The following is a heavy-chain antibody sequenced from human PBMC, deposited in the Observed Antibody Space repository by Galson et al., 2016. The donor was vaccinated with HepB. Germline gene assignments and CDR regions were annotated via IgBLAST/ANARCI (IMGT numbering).Heavy chain of an antibody. V-gene: IGHV4-30-2*01. D-gene: IGHD4-23*01. Sequence: TLSLTCTVSAGSISSGGYSWSWIRQPPGKALEWIGHIYQSGNTDYNPSLRSRVTISLDTSRNQFSLKLTSVTAADTAVYYCAGALDYGGHYFDSWGQGTLVTVSS. J-gene: IGHJ4*02. CDR3: AGALDYGGHYFDS. CDR1: AGSISSGGYS. CDR2: IYQSGNT.